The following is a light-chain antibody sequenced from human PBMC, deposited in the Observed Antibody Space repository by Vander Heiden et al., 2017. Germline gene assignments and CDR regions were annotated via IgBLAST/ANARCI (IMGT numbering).Light chain of an antibody. J-gene: IGLJ1*01. V-gene: IGLV3-1*01. CDR3: QAWVSSTRYV. CDR1: KLGNKY. Sequence: SYELTQPPSVSVSPGQTPSILCSGDKLGNKYTCWYQQKPGQSPVLVIYQTTTRPSGIPARFSGSNSGNTATLTISGTQAMDESDYYCQAWVSSTRYVFGTGTKVTVL. CDR2: QTT.